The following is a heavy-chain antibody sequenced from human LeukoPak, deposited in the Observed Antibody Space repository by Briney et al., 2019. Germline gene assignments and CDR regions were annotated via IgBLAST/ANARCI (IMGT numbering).Heavy chain of an antibody. V-gene: IGHV4-59*08. D-gene: IGHD2-15*01. CDR3: ARTYCRGGSCHFDY. CDR2: ISYSGST. Sequence: SETLSLTCTVSGGSISSYYWSWIRQPREKGLEWIGYISYSGSTDSNPSLKSRVTFSVDTSKNQICLRLSSVTAAETAVYYCARTYCRGGSCHFDYWGQGTLVTVSS. CDR1: GGSISSYY. J-gene: IGHJ4*02.